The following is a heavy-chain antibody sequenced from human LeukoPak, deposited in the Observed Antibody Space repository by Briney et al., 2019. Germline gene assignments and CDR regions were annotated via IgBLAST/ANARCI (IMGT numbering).Heavy chain of an antibody. D-gene: IGHD6-19*01. CDR1: GYTFTGYY. CDR3: ARVSSGWYHNWFDP. J-gene: IGHJ5*02. Sequence: ASVKVSCKASGYTFTGYYMHWVRQAPGQGLEWMGWINPNSGGTNYAQKFQGRVTMTRDTSISTAYMELSRLRSDDTAVYYCARVSSGWYHNWFDPWGRGTLVTVSS. V-gene: IGHV1-2*02. CDR2: INPNSGGT.